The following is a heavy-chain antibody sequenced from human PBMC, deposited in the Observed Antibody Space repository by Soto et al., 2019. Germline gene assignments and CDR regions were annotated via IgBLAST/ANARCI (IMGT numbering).Heavy chain of an antibody. D-gene: IGHD1-26*01. V-gene: IGHV3-30*03. CDR2: ISYDGSNK. CDR1: GFTFSTYG. J-gene: IGHJ4*02. Sequence: QVQLVESGGGVVQPGTSLTLSCAASGFTFSTYGMHWVRQAPGKGLEWMAVISYDGSNKFYADSVKGRFTISRDNSKSTLYLQMNSLRAEDTAVYYCVPRAYLSGGKHYFDYWGQGTLVTVSS. CDR3: VPRAYLSGGKHYFDY.